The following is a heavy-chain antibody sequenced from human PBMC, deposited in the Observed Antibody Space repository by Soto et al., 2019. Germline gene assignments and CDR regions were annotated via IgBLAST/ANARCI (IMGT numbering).Heavy chain of an antibody. CDR2: AYHNGLT. V-gene: IGHV4-4*02. CDR3: ARDAAVPGESDRFDY. D-gene: IGHD2-15*01. CDR1: GDSVTTNYW. Sequence: QVQLQESGPGLVKPSGTLSLTCAVSGDSVTTNYWWSWVRQAPGKGLEWIGEAYHNGLTNYNPSLKSRVTMAGDTSKNQFSLKLTSVTAADTAIYYCARDAAVPGESDRFDYWGQGTLVTVSS. J-gene: IGHJ4*02.